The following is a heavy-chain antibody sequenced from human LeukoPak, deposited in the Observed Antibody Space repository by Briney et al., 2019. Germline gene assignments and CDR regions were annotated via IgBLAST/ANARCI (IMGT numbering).Heavy chain of an antibody. V-gene: IGHV1-24*01. CDR1: GYTLTGLV. J-gene: IGHJ6*04. D-gene: IGHD3-10*01. CDR2: FDPEKGET. CDR3: ATGRNFGGYYYGMDV. Sequence: ASVKVSCKASGYTLTGLVVHWVRQAPGKGLEWLGGFDPEKGETLYAQKFQGRVTMSEDTSTDTPYMELTSLRSEDTAVYYCATGRNFGGYYYGMDVWGKGTTVTVSS.